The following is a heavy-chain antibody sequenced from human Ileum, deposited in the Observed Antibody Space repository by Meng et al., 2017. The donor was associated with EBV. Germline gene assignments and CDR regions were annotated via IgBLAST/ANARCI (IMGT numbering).Heavy chain of an antibody. CDR2: INHSGST. J-gene: IGHJ1*01. V-gene: IGHV4-34*01. CDR1: GASFNGYY. D-gene: IGHD2-8*01. Sequence: QRQPQQWGRGRLKPAEPRPLPCGRYGASFNGYYWTWIRQPPGKGLEWIGEINHSGSTNYNPSLKSRVIISVDTSKNQFSLNLSSVTAADTAVYYCARGVYGPTTRGREYFIHWGRGTLVTVSS. CDR3: ARGVYGPTTRGREYFIH.